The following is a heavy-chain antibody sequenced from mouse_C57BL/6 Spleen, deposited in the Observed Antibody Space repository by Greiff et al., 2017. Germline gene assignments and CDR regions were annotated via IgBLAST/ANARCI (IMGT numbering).Heavy chain of an antibody. CDR3: TRDRDYSNSFAY. Sequence: EVQVVESGEGLVKPGGSLKLSCAASGFTFSSYAMSWVRQTPEKRLEWVAYISSGGDYIYYADTVRGRFPISRDNARNTLYLQMSSLKSEDTAMYYCTRDRDYSNSFAYWGQGTLVTVSA. CDR1: GFTFSSYA. J-gene: IGHJ3*01. D-gene: IGHD2-5*01. V-gene: IGHV5-9-1*02. CDR2: ISSGGDYI.